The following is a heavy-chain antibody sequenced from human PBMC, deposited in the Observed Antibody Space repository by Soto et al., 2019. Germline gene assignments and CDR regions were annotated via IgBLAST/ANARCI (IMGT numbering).Heavy chain of an antibody. CDR1: GFIFSDYS. CDR3: VRWAGYGDL. CDR2: MSIGYEKT. V-gene: IGHV3-23*01. Sequence: EVQVLESGGGLVQPGGSLRLSCVASGFIFSDYSMAWVRQTPEKGLEWISGMSIGYEKTFYGDSVQGRFTVSRDSSQKAVDLKRTSRGVEDTANFSCVRWAGYGDLWGRGPLVTVSS. J-gene: IGHJ4*02. D-gene: IGHD5-18*01.